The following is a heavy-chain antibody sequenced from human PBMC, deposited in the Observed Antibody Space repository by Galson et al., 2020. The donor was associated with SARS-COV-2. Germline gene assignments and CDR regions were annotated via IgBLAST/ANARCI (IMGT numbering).Heavy chain of an antibody. CDR3: TTAPHTAVAGLVCY. Sequence: GGSLRLSCAASGFTFSNAWMSWVRQAPGKGLEWVGRIKSNTDGGTTDYAAPVKDRFTISRDDSKNTLYLQMNSLKTEDTAVYFCTTAPHTAVAGLVCYWGQGALVTFSS. V-gene: IGHV3-15*01. CDR2: IKSNTDGGTT. J-gene: IGHJ4*02. D-gene: IGHD6-19*01. CDR1: GFTFSNAW.